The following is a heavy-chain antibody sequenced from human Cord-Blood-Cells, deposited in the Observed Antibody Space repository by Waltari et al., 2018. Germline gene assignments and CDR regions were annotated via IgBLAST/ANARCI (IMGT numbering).Heavy chain of an antibody. V-gene: IGHV3-53*04. CDR3: ARADSSSWYAFDI. D-gene: IGHD6-13*01. CDR2: LYSGGST. J-gene: IGHJ3*02. CDR1: GFTVSSNY. Sequence: EVQLVESGGGLVQPGGSLRLSCAASGFTVSSNYMSWVRQAPGKGLEWVSVLYSGGSTYYADSVKGRFTISRHNSKNTLYLQMNSLRAEDTAVYYCARADSSSWYAFDIWGQGTMVTVSS.